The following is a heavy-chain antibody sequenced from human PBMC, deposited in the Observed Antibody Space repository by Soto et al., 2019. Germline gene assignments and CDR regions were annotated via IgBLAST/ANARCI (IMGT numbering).Heavy chain of an antibody. Sequence: GGSLRLSCAASGFTFSNDSFTWVRQAPGNGLEWVSTISGSGDNTYYTDSVKGRFTISRDNSKKTLYLQMNSLRAEDTAVYYCAKSSIAARPGYYYYYGMDVWGQGTTVTVSS. CDR3: AKSSIAARPGYYYYYGMDV. V-gene: IGHV3-23*01. D-gene: IGHD6-6*01. CDR2: ISGSGDNT. CDR1: GFTFSNDS. J-gene: IGHJ6*02.